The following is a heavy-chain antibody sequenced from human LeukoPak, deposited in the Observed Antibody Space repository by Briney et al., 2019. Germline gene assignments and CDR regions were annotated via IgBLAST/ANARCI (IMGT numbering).Heavy chain of an antibody. CDR3: ASSWEIFGVVSPYYYYGLHV. Sequence: SETLSLTCTVSGGSITSYYWSWVRQPPGKGLEWIGYIYYSGNTNYSPSLKSRVTISVDTSENQFSLKLSSVTAADTAVYYCASSWEIFGVVSPYYYYGLHVWGQGTTVTVSS. CDR1: GGSITSYY. D-gene: IGHD3-3*01. J-gene: IGHJ6*02. V-gene: IGHV4-59*01. CDR2: IYYSGNT.